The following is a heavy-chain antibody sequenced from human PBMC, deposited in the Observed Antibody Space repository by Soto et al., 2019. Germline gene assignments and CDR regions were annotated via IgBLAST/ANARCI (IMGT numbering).Heavy chain of an antibody. CDR3: AKPLSQYYDSSGYLNYFPH. D-gene: IGHD3-22*01. Sequence: EVQLLESGGDLVQPGGSLRLSCAASGFAFSNYAMTWVRQAPGKGLEWVSAITDTGDNTFYADSVKGRFTISRDNSDNTRYLRMNRLSAEDTAMYYCAKPLSQYYDSSGYLNYFPHWGQGTLVTVSS. CDR1: GFAFSNYA. CDR2: ITDTGDNT. J-gene: IGHJ1*01. V-gene: IGHV3-23*01.